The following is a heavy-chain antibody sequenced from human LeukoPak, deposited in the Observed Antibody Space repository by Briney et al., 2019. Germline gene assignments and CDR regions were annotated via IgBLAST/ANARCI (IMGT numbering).Heavy chain of an antibody. Sequence: GGSLRLSCAASGFTFSSYWMHWVRQAPGKGLVWVSRINSDGSSTNYADSVKGRFTISRDNARNTLYLQMNSLRVEDTAVYYCASDYDGGFGYWGQETLVTVSS. D-gene: IGHD5-12*01. V-gene: IGHV3-74*01. CDR3: ASDYDGGFGY. CDR2: INSDGSST. CDR1: GFTFSSYW. J-gene: IGHJ4*02.